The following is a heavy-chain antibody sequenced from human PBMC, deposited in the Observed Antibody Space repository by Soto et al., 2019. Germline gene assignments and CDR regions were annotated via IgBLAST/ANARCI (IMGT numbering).Heavy chain of an antibody. V-gene: IGHV3-72*01. D-gene: IGHD6-6*01. CDR1: AFTLSGHH. CDR3: ARDGGIAAGHYFGMDV. CDR2: TRNKANNYGT. J-gene: IGHJ6*02. Sequence: PGGSLRLSCAASAFTLSGHHMGWFRQAPGKGLEWVGRTRNKANNYGTEYAASVKGRFTISRDDSKNSLYLQMNSLKTEDTAVYYCARDGGIAAGHYFGMDVWGQGTAVTVSS.